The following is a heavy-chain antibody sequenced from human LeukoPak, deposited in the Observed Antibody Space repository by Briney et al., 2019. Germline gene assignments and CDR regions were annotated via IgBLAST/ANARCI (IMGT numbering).Heavy chain of an antibody. CDR2: IKQDGSEK. CDR1: GFTFSNYW. CDR3: ARVFWYFDL. Sequence: GGSLRLSCAGSGFTFSNYWMSWVRQAPGKGLEWVANIKQDGSEKYYVDSVKGRFTISRDNAENSLYLQMNSLRAEDTAVYYCARVFWYFDLWGRGTLVTVSS. J-gene: IGHJ2*01. V-gene: IGHV3-7*04.